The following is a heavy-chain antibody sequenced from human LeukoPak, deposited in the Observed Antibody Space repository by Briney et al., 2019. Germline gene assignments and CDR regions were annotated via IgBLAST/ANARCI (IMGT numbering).Heavy chain of an antibody. V-gene: IGHV3-48*03. D-gene: IGHD3-10*02. CDR2: ISSSGSTI. Sequence: GGSLRLSCAASGFTFSSYEMNWVRQAPGKGLEWVSYISSSGSTIYYADSVKGRFTISRDNAKNSLYLQMNSLRAEDTAVYYCAELGLTMIGGVWGKGATVTISS. CDR3: AELGLTMIGGV. CDR1: GFTFSSYE. J-gene: IGHJ6*04.